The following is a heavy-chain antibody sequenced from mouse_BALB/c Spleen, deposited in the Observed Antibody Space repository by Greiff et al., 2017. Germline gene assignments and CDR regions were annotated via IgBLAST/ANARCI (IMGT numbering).Heavy chain of an antibody. CDR2: IYWDDDK. CDR3: ARTGTGGFAY. D-gene: IGHD4-1*01. V-gene: IGHV8-12*01. CDR1: GFSLSTSGMG. J-gene: IGHJ3*01. Sequence: QVTLKVSGPGILQPSQTLSLTCSFSGFSLSTSGMGVSWIRQPSGKGLEWLAHIYWDDDKRYNPSLKSRLTISKDTSRNQVFLKITSVDTADTATYYCARTGTGGFAYWGQGTLVTVSA.